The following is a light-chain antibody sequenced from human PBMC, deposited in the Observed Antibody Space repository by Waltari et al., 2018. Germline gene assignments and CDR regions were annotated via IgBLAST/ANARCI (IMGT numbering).Light chain of an antibody. Sequence: QSVLTQPPSVSGTPGQRVSISCSGSRSNIGSNTVTWYRQLPGTAPKLLISTNNLRPSGVPDRVSGSKSGTSASLAISGLQPEDEADYYCATWDDSLTGVVFGGGTKLTV. V-gene: IGLV1-44*01. CDR2: TNN. J-gene: IGLJ3*02. CDR1: RSNIGSNT. CDR3: ATWDDSLTGVV.